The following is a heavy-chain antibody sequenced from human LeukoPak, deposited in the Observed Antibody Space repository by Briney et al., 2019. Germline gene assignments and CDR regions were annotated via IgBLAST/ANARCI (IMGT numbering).Heavy chain of an antibody. CDR3: AKENGSYYGGADY. CDR1: GFTFSSYA. CDR2: ISGSGGST. V-gene: IGHV3-23*01. D-gene: IGHD1-26*01. Sequence: SCKASGFTFSSYAMSWVRQAPGKGLEWVSAISGSGGSTYYADSVKGRFTISRDNSENTLYLQMNSLRAEDTAVYYCAKENGSYYGGADYWGQGTLVTASS. J-gene: IGHJ4*02.